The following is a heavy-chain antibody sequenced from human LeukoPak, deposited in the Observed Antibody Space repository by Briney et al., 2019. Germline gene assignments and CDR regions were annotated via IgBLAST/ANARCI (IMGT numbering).Heavy chain of an antibody. J-gene: IGHJ5*02. CDR2: IYHSGSI. D-gene: IGHD3-10*01. V-gene: IGHV4-4*02. Sequence: SGTLSLTCAVSGGSISSSNWWSWVRQPPGKGLEWIGEIYHSGSINFNPSLKSRVTISIDKSKNQFSLKLSSVTAADTAVYYCARVYGSGSYYNVRWFDPWGQGTLVTVSS. CDR1: GGSISSSNW. CDR3: ARVYGSGSYYNVRWFDP.